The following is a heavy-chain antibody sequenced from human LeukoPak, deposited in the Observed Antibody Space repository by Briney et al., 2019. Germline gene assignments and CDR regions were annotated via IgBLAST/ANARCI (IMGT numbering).Heavy chain of an antibody. V-gene: IGHV4-39*01. CDR2: IYYSGST. J-gene: IGHJ4*02. CDR3: ASHMERRRVEARKFDY. Sequence: KPSETLSLTCTVSGGSISSSSYYWGWIRQPPGKGLEWIGSIYYSGSTYYNPSRKSRVTMSVDTSKNQFSLKLSSVTAADTAVYYCASHMERRRVEARKFDYWGQGTLVTVSS. CDR1: GGSISSSSYY. D-gene: IGHD1-1*01.